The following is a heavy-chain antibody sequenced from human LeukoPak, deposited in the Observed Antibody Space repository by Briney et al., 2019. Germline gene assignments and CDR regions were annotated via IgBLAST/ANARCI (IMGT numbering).Heavy chain of an antibody. D-gene: IGHD3-22*01. CDR2: LHPSGNL. CDR1: GASFSSGDQY. V-gene: IGHV4-31*03. CDR3: SRGLDSRKLGY. J-gene: IGHJ4*02. Sequence: SQTLSLTCTVSGASFSSGDQYWNWLRQSPGKGLEWIGSLHPSGNLYNNPSLESRVTMSVDTSKNQFSLNLNSVTAADTAVYFCSRGLDSRKLGYWGQGTLVTVSS.